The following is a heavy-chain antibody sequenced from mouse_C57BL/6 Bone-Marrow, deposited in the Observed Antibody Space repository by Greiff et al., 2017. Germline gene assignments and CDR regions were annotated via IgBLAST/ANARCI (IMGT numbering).Heavy chain of an antibody. J-gene: IGHJ4*01. CDR1: GFTFSDYG. CDR3: ARDDGYLYYYAMDY. V-gene: IGHV5-17*01. CDR2: ISSGSSTI. Sequence: EVKLMESGGGLVKPGGSLKLSCAASGFTFSDYGMHWVRQAPEKGLEWVAYISSGSSTIYYADTVKGRFTISRDNAKNTLFLQMTSLRSEDTAMYYCARDDGYLYYYAMDYWGQGTSVTVSS. D-gene: IGHD2-3*01.